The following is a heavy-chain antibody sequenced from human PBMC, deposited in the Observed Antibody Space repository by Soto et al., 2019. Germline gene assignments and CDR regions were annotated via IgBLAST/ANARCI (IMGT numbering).Heavy chain of an antibody. Sequence: GSLRLSCAASLFTFSSYSINWFLRAPGKGLEWISYISSSSTTIYYGDSVKGRFTISRDNARNSLYLQMNSLRDEDTAVYYCARLMIVKGGEAFDIWGKRKMVTVSS. CDR3: ARLMIVKGGEAFDI. D-gene: IGHD3-22*01. CDR2: ISSSSTTI. V-gene: IGHV3-48*02. J-gene: IGHJ3*02. CDR1: LFTFSSYS.